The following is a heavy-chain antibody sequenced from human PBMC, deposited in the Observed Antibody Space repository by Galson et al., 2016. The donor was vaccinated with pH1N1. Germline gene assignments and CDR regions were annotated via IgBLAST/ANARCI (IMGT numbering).Heavy chain of an antibody. Sequence: NPYTGDTNYAQKLQGRVTMTTDTSTSTAYMELRSLRSDDTAVYYCACMVRGDYFDYWGQGTLVTVSS. CDR3: ACMVRGDYFDY. V-gene: IGHV1-18*01. J-gene: IGHJ4*02. CDR2: NPYTGDT. D-gene: IGHD3-10*01.